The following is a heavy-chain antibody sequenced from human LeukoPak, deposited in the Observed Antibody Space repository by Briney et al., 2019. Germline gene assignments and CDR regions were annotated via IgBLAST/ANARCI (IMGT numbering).Heavy chain of an antibody. V-gene: IGHV3-9*03. CDR2: ITWNSGSI. Sequence: GGSLRLSCAASGFTFNDYTMNWVRQAPGKGLEWVSAITWNSGSIDYADSVKGRFTISRDNAKNSLYLQMNSLRAEDMALYYCAKDKGRYYYYYMDVWGKGTTVTVSS. CDR1: GFTFNDYT. CDR3: AKDKGRYYYYYMDV. J-gene: IGHJ6*03.